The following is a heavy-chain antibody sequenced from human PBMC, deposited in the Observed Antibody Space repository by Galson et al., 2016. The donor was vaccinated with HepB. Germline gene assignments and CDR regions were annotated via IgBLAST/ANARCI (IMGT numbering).Heavy chain of an antibody. Sequence: LSLTCTVSGGSVRSGGHYWGWIRQHPGKGLEWIGYIYYSGTTYYGPSLRSRVTISIDTSKDQFSLKLSSVTAADTAVYYCAGAAGWLHFNYWGQGTLVTVSS. CDR1: GGSVRSGGHY. CDR3: AGAAGWLHFNY. D-gene: IGHD5-24*01. V-gene: IGHV4-31*03. J-gene: IGHJ4*02. CDR2: IYYSGTT.